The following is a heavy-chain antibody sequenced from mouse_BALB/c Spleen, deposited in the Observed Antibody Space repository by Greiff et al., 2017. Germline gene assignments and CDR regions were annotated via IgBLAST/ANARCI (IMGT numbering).Heavy chain of an antibody. CDR1: GFTFSSFG. Sequence: EVKLVESGGGLVQPGGSRKLSCAASGFTFSSFGMHWVRQAPEKGLEWVAYISSGSSTIYYADTVKGRFTISRDNPKNTLYLQMSSLKSEDTAMYYCARLLGLRRYYAMDYWGQGTSVTVSS. CDR3: ARLLGLRRYYAMDY. V-gene: IGHV5-17*03. CDR2: ISSGSSTI. D-gene: IGHD2-4*01. J-gene: IGHJ4*01.